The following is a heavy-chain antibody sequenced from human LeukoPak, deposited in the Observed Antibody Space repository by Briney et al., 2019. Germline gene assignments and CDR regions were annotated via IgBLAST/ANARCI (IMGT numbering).Heavy chain of an antibody. Sequence: ASVKVSCKASGYTFTSYYMHWVRQAPGQGLEWMGIINPSGGSTSYAQKFQGRVTMTRDMSTSTVYMELSRLRSDDTAVYYCARYSSSHYYYYYMDVWGKGTTVTVSS. V-gene: IGHV1-46*01. CDR1: GYTFTSYY. D-gene: IGHD6-6*01. CDR3: ARYSSSHYYYYYMDV. CDR2: INPSGGST. J-gene: IGHJ6*03.